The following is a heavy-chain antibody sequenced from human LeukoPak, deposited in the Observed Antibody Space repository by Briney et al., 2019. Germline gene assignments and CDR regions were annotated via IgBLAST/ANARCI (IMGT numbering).Heavy chain of an antibody. V-gene: IGHV1-69*04. CDR1: GGTFSSYA. CDR2: IIPILGIA. Sequence: SVKVSCKASGGTFSSYAISWVRQAPGQGLEWMGRIIPILGIANYAQKFQGRVTITADKSTSTAYMELSSLRSEDTAVYYCAREAMTTVTKKHWAGAFDIWGQGTMVTVSS. J-gene: IGHJ3*02. CDR3: AREAMTTVTKKHWAGAFDI. D-gene: IGHD4-17*01.